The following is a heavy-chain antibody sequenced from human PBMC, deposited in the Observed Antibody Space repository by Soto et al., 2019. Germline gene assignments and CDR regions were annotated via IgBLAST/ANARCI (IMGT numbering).Heavy chain of an antibody. D-gene: IGHD1-1*01. CDR2: IKEDGSEK. CDR1: GFTFSNYW. J-gene: IGHJ4*02. Sequence: EVQLVESGGGLVQPGGSLRLSCAASGFTFSNYWMSWVRQAPGKGLEWVANIKEDGSEKYYVDSVKGRFTISRDNAKNSLYLKMNSLGAEDTALYYCGGRGRWTSDSWGPGTPVSVSP. V-gene: IGHV3-7*05. CDR3: GGRGRWTSDS.